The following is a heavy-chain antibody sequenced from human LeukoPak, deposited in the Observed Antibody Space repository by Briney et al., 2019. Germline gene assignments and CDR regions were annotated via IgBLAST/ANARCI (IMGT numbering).Heavy chain of an antibody. V-gene: IGHV4-4*07. CDR2: IYTSGST. CDR3: ARVKLNYYDSSGVQYYFDY. Sequence: SETMSLTCTVSGGSISSYYWSWIRQPAGKGLEWIGRIYTSGSTNYNPSLKSRVTMSVDTSKNQFSLKLSSVTAADTAVYYSARVKLNYYDSSGVQYYFDYWGQGTLVTVSS. D-gene: IGHD3-22*01. J-gene: IGHJ4*02. CDR1: GGSISSYY.